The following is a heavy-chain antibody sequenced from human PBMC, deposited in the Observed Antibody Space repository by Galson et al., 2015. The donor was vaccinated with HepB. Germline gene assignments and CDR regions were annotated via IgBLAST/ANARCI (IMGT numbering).Heavy chain of an antibody. D-gene: IGHD2-2*01. J-gene: IGHJ5*02. Sequence: ETLSLTCAVYGGFFSGYYWTWIRQPPGKGLEWIGYIYHSGSTYYNPSLKSRVTISLDRSKNHFSLKLTSVIAADTAVYYCANRYCTSTSCAFDPWGQGTLVTVSS. CDR1: GGFFSGYY. CDR2: IYHSGST. CDR3: ANRYCTSTSCAFDP. V-gene: IGHV4-34*01.